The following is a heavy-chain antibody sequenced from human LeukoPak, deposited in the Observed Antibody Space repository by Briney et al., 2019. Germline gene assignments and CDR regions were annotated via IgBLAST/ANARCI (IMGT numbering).Heavy chain of an antibody. CDR2: ISSNGGST. V-gene: IGHV3-64*01. J-gene: IGHJ4*02. D-gene: IGHD6-13*01. Sequence: PGGSLRLPCAASGFTFSSYAMHWVRQAPGKGLEYVSAISSNGGSTYYANSVKGRFTISRDNSKNTLYLQMGSLRAEDMAVYYCARDRCTGLAAAGIFDYWGQGTLVTVSS. CDR1: GFTFSSYA. CDR3: ARDRCTGLAAAGIFDY.